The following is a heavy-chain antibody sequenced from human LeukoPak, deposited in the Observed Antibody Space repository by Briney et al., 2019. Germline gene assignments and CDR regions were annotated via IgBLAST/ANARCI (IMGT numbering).Heavy chain of an antibody. CDR2: INEGGNEK. D-gene: IGHD6-13*01. CDR1: GFTFSYYW. CDR3: ARHPNSNWDY. J-gene: IGHJ4*02. Sequence: PGGSLRLSCTASGFTFSYYWMSWVRQVPGKGLEWVVNINEGGNEKNYVDSVKGRFTASRDNAQNSLYLQMNSLRVEDTAVYYCARHPNSNWDYWGQGTLVTVSS. V-gene: IGHV3-7*03.